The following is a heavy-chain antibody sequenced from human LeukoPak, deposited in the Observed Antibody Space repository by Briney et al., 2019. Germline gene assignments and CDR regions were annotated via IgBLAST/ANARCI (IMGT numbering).Heavy chain of an antibody. J-gene: IGHJ4*02. CDR2: VYVSGST. CDR3: ARETTARGYFDY. Sequence: PSETLSLTCTVSGGSISSDRDYWSWIRQPAGKALESIGRVYVSGSTNYNPSLHSRVTISIDTSKNHFSLRLSSVTAADTAVYYCARETTARGYFDYWGQGTLVTVSS. V-gene: IGHV4-61*02. CDR1: GGSISSDRDY. D-gene: IGHD4-17*01.